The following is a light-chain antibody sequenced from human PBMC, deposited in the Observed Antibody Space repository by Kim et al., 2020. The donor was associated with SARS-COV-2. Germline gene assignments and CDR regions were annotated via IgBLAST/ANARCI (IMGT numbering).Light chain of an antibody. V-gene: IGLV2-14*03. Sequence: GRSITISCNGTSSDVGGYNYVSWYQQHQGKAPNLMIYDVSNRPSGVSNRFSGSKSGNTASLTISGLQAEDEADYYCSSYTSSSTLVFGGGTKLTVL. CDR2: DVS. CDR1: SSDVGGYNY. J-gene: IGLJ3*02. CDR3: SSYTSSSTLV.